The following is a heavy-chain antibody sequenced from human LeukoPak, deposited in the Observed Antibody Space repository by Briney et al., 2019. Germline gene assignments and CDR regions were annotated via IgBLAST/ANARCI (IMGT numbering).Heavy chain of an antibody. CDR1: GGTFSSYA. CDR2: IIPIFGTA. J-gene: IGHJ4*02. D-gene: IGHD6-13*01. CDR3: AREAAAAGENYFDY. Sequence: SVKVSCKASGGTFSSYAISWVRQAPGQGLEWMGGIIPIFGTANYAQKFQGRVTMTRDTSISTAYMELSRLRPDDTAVYYCAREAAAAGENYFDYWGQGTLVTVSS. V-gene: IGHV1-69*05.